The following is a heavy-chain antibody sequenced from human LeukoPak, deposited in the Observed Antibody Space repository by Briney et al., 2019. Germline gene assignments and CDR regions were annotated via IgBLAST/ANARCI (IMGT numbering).Heavy chain of an antibody. J-gene: IGHJ4*02. D-gene: IGHD2-2*01. CDR1: GYTFSSYY. V-gene: IGHV1-46*01. CDR3: ARGPSRGAYYSDY. Sequence: ASVKVSCKAYGYTFSSYYIHWVRQAPGQGLEWMGIINPSGGTTTYAQKFQGRVTMTRDTSTGTVYMELYSLRSEDTAVYYCARGPSRGAYYSDYWAQGTLVTVSS. CDR2: INPSGGTT.